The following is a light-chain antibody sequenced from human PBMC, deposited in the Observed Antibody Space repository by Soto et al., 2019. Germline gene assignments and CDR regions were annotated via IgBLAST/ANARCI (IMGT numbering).Light chain of an antibody. V-gene: IGKV3-11*01. J-gene: IGKJ1*01. CDR3: QQRSNWPT. CDR1: QSVSSY. CDR2: DAS. Sequence: EIVLTQSPATLSLSPGERATLSCRASQSVSSYLAWYQQKPGQAPRLHIYDASNRATVIPARFSGSGSGTDFTLTISSLEPEDFAVYYCQQRSNWPTFGQGTKVEIK.